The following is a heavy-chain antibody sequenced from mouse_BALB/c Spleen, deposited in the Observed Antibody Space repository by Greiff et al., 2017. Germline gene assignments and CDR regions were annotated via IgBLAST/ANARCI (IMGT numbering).Heavy chain of an antibody. CDR2: ILPGSGST. Sequence: QVQLQQSGAELMKPGASVKISCKATGYTFSSYWIEWVKQRPGHGLEWIGEILPGSGSTNYNEKFKGKATFTADTSSNTAYMQLSSLTSEDSAVYYCARQLTGFAYWGQGTLVTVSA. V-gene: IGHV1-9*01. CDR1: GYTFSSYW. D-gene: IGHD4-1*01. CDR3: ARQLTGFAY. J-gene: IGHJ3*01.